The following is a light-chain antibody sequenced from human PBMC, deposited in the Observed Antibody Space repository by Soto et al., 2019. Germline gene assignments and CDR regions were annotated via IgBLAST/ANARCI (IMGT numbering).Light chain of an antibody. CDR1: SSNIGSHT. CDR3: AAWDDSLNGLV. J-gene: IGLJ2*01. Sequence: QSVLTQPPSASGTPGQRVTISCSGSSSNIGSHTVNWYQQLPGTAPKLLMYEINQRPSGVPDRFSGSRSGTSASLVISGLQSEDEADYYCAAWDDSLNGLVFGGGTKLTVL. V-gene: IGLV1-44*01. CDR2: EIN.